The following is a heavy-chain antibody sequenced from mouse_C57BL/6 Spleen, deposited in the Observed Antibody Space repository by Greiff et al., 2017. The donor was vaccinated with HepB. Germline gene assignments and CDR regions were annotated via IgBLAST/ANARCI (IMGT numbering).Heavy chain of an antibody. J-gene: IGHJ2*01. D-gene: IGHD1-1*01. CDR1: GYAFSSSW. Sequence: VQRVESGPELVKPGASVKISCKASGYAFSSSWMNWVKQRPGKGLEWIGRIYPGDGDTNYNGKFKGKATLTADKSSSTAYMQLSSLTSEDSAVYFCAVSSQDYWGQGTTLTVSS. CDR2: IYPGDGDT. V-gene: IGHV1-82*01. CDR3: AVSSQDY.